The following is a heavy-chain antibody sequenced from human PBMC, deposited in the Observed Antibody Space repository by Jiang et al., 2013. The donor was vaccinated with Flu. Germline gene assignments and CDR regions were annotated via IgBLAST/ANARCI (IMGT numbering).Heavy chain of an antibody. Sequence: SSYSMNWVRQAPGKGWSGSYISSSSSTIYYADSVKGRFTISRDNAKNSLYLQMNSLRDEDTAVYYCARNGAGFGSYSRGFDYWGQGTLVTVSS. CDR3: ARNGAGFGSYSRGFDY. CDR2: ISSSSSTI. J-gene: IGHJ4*02. V-gene: IGHV3-48*02. CDR1: SSYS. D-gene: IGHD4-11*01.